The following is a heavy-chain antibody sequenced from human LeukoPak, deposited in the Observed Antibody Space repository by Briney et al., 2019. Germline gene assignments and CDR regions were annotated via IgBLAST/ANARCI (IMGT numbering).Heavy chain of an antibody. V-gene: IGHV3-21*01. CDR2: ISGNTNHL. CDR3: ARESIMITFGGVIVPWYGMDV. J-gene: IGHJ6*02. CDR1: GFTFSSYY. Sequence: GGSLRLSCAASGFTFSSYYMNWVRQAPGKGLEWVSSISGNTNHLYYADSVKGRFTISRDNAKNSLYLQMNSVRDEDTAVYYCARESIMITFGGVIVPWYGMDVWGQGTTVTVSS. D-gene: IGHD3-16*02.